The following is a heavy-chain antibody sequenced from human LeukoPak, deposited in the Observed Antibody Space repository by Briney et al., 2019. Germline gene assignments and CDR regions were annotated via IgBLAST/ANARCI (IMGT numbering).Heavy chain of an antibody. Sequence: SVKVSCKASGGTFSSYAISWVRQAPGQGLEWMGGIIPIFGTANYAQKFQGRVTITADESTSTAYMELSSLRSEDTAVYYCARAPRYCSSTSCYRFDYWGQGTLVTVSS. V-gene: IGHV1-69*13. J-gene: IGHJ4*02. CDR1: GGTFSSYA. CDR3: ARAPRYCSSTSCYRFDY. CDR2: IIPIFGTA. D-gene: IGHD2-2*01.